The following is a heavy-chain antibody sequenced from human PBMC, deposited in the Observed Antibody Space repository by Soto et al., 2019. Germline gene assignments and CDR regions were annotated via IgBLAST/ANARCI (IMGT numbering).Heavy chain of an antibody. CDR1: GGTFSSYT. V-gene: IGHV1-69*10. CDR3: ARDGTAGAFDI. CDR2: IIPILGIA. Sequence: SVKVSCKASGGTFSSYTISWVRQAPGQGLEWMGGIIPILGIANYAQKFQGRVTITADKSTSTAYMELSSLKSEDTAVYYCARDGTAGAFDIWGQGTMVTVSS. D-gene: IGHD1-1*01. J-gene: IGHJ3*02.